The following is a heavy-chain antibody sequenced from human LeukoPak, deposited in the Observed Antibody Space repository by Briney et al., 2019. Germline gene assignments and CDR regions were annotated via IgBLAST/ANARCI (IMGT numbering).Heavy chain of an antibody. D-gene: IGHD4-17*01. V-gene: IGHV1-18*01. J-gene: IGHJ5*02. CDR2: ISAYNGNT. CDR1: GYTFTSYG. CDR3: ARDHPFAGLPGDDYGDRDSEYNWFDP. Sequence: ASVKVSCKASGYTFTSYGISWVRQAPGQGLEWMGWISAYNGNTNYAQKLQGRVTMTTDTSTSTAYMELRSLRSDDTAVYYCARDHPFAGLPGDDYGDRDSEYNWFDPWGQGTLVTVSS.